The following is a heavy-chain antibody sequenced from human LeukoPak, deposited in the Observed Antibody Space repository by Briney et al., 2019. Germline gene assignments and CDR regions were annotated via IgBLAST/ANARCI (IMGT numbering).Heavy chain of an antibody. D-gene: IGHD3-10*01. V-gene: IGHV3-53*05. J-gene: IGHJ4*02. CDR2: IYSGGST. Sequence: GGSLRLSCAASGFTVSSNYMSWVRQAPGKGLEWVSVIYSGGSTYYADSVKGRSTISRDNSKNTLYLQMNSLRAEDTAVYYCAKDRAGGSRMYYFDYWGQGTLVTVSS. CDR1: GFTVSSNY. CDR3: AKDRAGGSRMYYFDY.